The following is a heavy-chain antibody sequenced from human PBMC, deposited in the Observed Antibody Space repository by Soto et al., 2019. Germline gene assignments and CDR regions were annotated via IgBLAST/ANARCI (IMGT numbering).Heavy chain of an antibody. Sequence: QVQLQESGPGLVKPSETLSLTCTVSGGSINSYYGSWIRQPPGKGLEWIGYIYYSGSTKYNPSLKSRVTISVDTSKNQFSLNLSSVTAADTAVYYCARRYSSGFDYWGQGTLVTVSS. CDR3: ARRYSSGFDY. CDR1: GGSINSYY. J-gene: IGHJ4*02. V-gene: IGHV4-59*08. CDR2: IYYSGST. D-gene: IGHD6-19*01.